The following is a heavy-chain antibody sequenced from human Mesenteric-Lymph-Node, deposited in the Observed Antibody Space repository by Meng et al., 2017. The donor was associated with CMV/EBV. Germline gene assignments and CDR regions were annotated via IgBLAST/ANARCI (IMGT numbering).Heavy chain of an antibody. CDR1: FTFSSDA. Sequence: FTFSSDAMHWVRQAPGKGLEWVAVISYDGSNKYYADSVKGRFTISRDNSKNTLYLQMNSLRAEDTAVYYCARDLGPVRAGATPLIYYWGQGTLVTVSS. D-gene: IGHD1-26*01. CDR2: ISYDGSNK. CDR3: ARDLGPVRAGATPLIYY. V-gene: IGHV3-30*04. J-gene: IGHJ4*02.